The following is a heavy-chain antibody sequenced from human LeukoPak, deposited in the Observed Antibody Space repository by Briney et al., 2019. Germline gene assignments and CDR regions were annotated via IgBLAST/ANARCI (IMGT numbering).Heavy chain of an antibody. Sequence: GGSLRLSCTASGLTFSTSGFNWVRQAPGKGLEWVASIGPTGSDRYHADSVKGRFTISRDNSKNTLYLQMNSLRAEDTAVYYCAKDHYGDYVSYFDYWGQGTLVTVSS. CDR1: GLTFSTSG. D-gene: IGHD4-17*01. CDR2: IGPTGSDR. J-gene: IGHJ4*02. V-gene: IGHV3-23*01. CDR3: AKDHYGDYVSYFDY.